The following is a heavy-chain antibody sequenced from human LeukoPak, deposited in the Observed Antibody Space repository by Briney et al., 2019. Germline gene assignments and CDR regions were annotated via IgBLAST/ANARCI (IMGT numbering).Heavy chain of an antibody. CDR1: GYTLTELS. J-gene: IGHJ4*02. Sequence: ASVKVSCKVSGYTLTELSMHWVRQAPGKGLEWMGGFDPEDGETIYAQKFQGRVTMTEDTSTDTAYMELSSLRSEDTAVYYCATVIVVVPAAHLDYWGQGTLVTVSS. CDR2: FDPEDGET. CDR3: ATVIVVVPAAHLDY. V-gene: IGHV1-24*01. D-gene: IGHD2-2*01.